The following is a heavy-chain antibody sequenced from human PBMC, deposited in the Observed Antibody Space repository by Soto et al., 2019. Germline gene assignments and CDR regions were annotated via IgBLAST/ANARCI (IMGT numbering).Heavy chain of an antibody. V-gene: IGHV3-33*01. D-gene: IGHD2-15*01. J-gene: IGHJ6*02. CDR1: GFTFSSYG. CDR3: ARAYCSGGSCYDMTFLSYYGMDV. CDR2: IWYDGSNK. Sequence: QVQLVESGGGVVQPGRSLRLSCAASGFTFSSYGMHWVRQAPGKGLEWVAVIWYDGSNKYYADSVKGRFTISRDNSKNTLYLQMNSLRAEDTAVYYCARAYCSGGSCYDMTFLSYYGMDVWGQGTTVTVSS.